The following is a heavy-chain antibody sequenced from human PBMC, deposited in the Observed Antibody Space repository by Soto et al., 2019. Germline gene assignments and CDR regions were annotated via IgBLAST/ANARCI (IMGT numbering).Heavy chain of an antibody. D-gene: IGHD2-8*02. CDR2: IYYGVNT. CDR3: ARDKITGLFDY. Sequence: PSETLSLTCIVSGGSISSSSYSWAWIRQPPGKGLEWIGTIYYGVNTYYNPSLKSRVTISVDTSKNQFSLKLTSVTAADTAVYYCARDKITGLFDYWGQGTLVTVSS. CDR1: GGSISSSSYS. V-gene: IGHV4-39*07. J-gene: IGHJ4*02.